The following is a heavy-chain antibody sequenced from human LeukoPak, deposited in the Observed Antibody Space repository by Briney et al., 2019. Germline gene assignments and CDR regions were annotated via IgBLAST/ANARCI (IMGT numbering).Heavy chain of an antibody. V-gene: IGHV1-69*13. J-gene: IGHJ3*02. CDR2: IIPIFGTA. CDR1: GGTFSSYA. CDR3: ARSTKFVNDAFDI. Sequence: VASVKVSCKASGGTFSSYAISWVRQAPGQGLEWMGGIIPIFGTANYAQKFQGRVTITADESTSTAYMELSSLRSEDTAVYYCARSTKFVNDAFDIWGQGTMVTVSS.